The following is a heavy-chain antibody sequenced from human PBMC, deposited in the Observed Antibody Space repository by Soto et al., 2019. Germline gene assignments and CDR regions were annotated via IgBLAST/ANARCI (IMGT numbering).Heavy chain of an antibody. CDR3: ARDQKRSGLGSYSLDY. CDR2: IYTGGTT. Sequence: EVELVESGGGLMQPGGSLRLSCAASGFTVGSNHMSWVRQAPGQRLEWVSVIYTGGTTDYAASVKGRFTISRDNTKNTLYLQMNSLRAEDTAVYHCARDQKRSGLGSYSLDYWGQGTLVTVSS. CDR1: GFTVGSNH. D-gene: IGHD3-10*01. V-gene: IGHV3-53*01. J-gene: IGHJ4*02.